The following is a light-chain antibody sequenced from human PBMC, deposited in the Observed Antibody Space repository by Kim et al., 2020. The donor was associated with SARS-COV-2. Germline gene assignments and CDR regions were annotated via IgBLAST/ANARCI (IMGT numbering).Light chain of an antibody. CDR1: QDITTY. CDR2: AAS. V-gene: IGKV1-9*01. CDR3: QQLNSYLMYT. Sequence: IQLTQSPSSLSASVGDRVTITCRASQDITTYLAWYQQKPGKAPKLLIYAASILQSGVPSRFSGNGSGTDFTLTIRSLQPEDFATYYCQQLNSYLMYTFGQGTKLEIK. J-gene: IGKJ2*01.